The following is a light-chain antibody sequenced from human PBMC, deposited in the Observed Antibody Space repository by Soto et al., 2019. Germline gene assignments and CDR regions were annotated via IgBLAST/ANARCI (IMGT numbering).Light chain of an antibody. J-gene: IGKJ5*01. Sequence: DIQMTQSPSTLSASVGDSVTITCRASQSVAASLAWYQQKPGEAPKLLIYDVSNLETGVPSRFSGSGSGTYFTLTISSLQPEDFATYYCQQFNSHPITFGQGTRLEIK. CDR2: DVS. CDR1: QSVAAS. CDR3: QQFNSHPIT. V-gene: IGKV1-5*01.